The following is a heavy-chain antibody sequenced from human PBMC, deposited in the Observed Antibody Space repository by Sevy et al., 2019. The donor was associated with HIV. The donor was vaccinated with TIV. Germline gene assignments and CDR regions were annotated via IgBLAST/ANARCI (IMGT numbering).Heavy chain of an antibody. Sequence: GGSLRLSCAASGFTFSSYAMSRVRQAPGKGLEWVSAISGSGGSTYYADSVKGRFTISRDNSKNTLYLQMNSLRAEDTAVYYCAKPGGYCSSTSCFYYYGMDVWGQGTTVTVSS. D-gene: IGHD2-2*01. V-gene: IGHV3-23*01. CDR1: GFTFSSYA. CDR3: AKPGGYCSSTSCFYYYGMDV. CDR2: ISGSGGST. J-gene: IGHJ6*02.